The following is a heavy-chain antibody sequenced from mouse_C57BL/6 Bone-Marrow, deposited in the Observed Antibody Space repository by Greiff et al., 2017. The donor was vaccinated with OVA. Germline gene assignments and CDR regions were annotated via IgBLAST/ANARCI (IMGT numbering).Heavy chain of an antibody. J-gene: IGHJ2*01. CDR2: INPGSGGT. CDR3: ARQDYGSSYDDY. CDR1: GYAFTNYL. Sequence: QVQLQQSGAELVRPGTSVKVSCKASGYAFTNYLIEWVKQRPGQGLEWIGVINPGSGGTNYNEKFKGKATLTADKSSSTAYMQLSSLTSEDSAVYFCARQDYGSSYDDYWGQGTTLTVSS. V-gene: IGHV1-54*01. D-gene: IGHD1-1*01.